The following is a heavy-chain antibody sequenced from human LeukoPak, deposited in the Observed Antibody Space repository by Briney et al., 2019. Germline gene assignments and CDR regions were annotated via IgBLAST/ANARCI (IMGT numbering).Heavy chain of an antibody. J-gene: IGHJ4*02. D-gene: IGHD6-19*01. Sequence: GGSLRLSCAASGFTFRTFGMHWVRQAPGKGLEWVAIIWYDGINKYCADSVKGRFTISGDNSKNTLYLQMNSLRAEDTAVYYCASTSGWYEPIDYWGQGTLVTVSS. CDR3: ASTSGWYEPIDY. CDR1: GFTFRTFG. CDR2: IWYDGINK. V-gene: IGHV3-33*01.